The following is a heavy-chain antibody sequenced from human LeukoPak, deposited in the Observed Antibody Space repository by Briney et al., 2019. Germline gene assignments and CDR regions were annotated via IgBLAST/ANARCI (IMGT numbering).Heavy chain of an antibody. CDR2: TYYRSKWYN. D-gene: IGHD1-20*01. V-gene: IGHV6-1*01. CDR3: VRRADDNSYFDY. Sequence: SQTLSLTCAISGDSVSSDRPAWNWIRQSPSGGLEWLGRTYYRSKWYNHYAESVRGRIIITPDTSKNQFSLLLNSVSAEDTAVYYCVRRADDNSYFDYWSQGTLVTVSS. J-gene: IGHJ4*02. CDR1: GDSVSSDRPA.